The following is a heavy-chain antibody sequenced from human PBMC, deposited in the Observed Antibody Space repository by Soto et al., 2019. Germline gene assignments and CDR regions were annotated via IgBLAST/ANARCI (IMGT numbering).Heavy chain of an antibody. CDR3: ARGADIVVVPDYYGMDV. V-gene: IGHV3-33*01. CDR1: VFTFSSYG. CDR2: IWYDGSNK. Sequence: PWGSLRLSCSASVFTFSSYGMHWFRQAPGKGLEWVAVIWYDGSNKYYADSVKGRFTISRDNSKNTLYLQMNSLRAEDTAVYYCARGADIVVVPDYYGMDVWGQGTTVTVSS. J-gene: IGHJ6*02. D-gene: IGHD2-2*01.